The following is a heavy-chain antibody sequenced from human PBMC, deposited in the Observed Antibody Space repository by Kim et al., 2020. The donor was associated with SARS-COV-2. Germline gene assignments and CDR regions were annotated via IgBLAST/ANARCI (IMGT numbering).Heavy chain of an antibody. CDR3: SRDQIVGATWYFVL. J-gene: IGHJ2*01. CDR1: GFSVRSKY. Sequence: GGSLRLSCVASGFSVRSKYMSWVRQAPGKGLEWVSVIYRGGDTYYADSVRGRFLISRDNSKNTLYLQMNTLSAEDTAVYYCSRDQIVGATWYFVLWGRGT. D-gene: IGHD1-26*01. CDR2: IYRGGDT. V-gene: IGHV3-66*01.